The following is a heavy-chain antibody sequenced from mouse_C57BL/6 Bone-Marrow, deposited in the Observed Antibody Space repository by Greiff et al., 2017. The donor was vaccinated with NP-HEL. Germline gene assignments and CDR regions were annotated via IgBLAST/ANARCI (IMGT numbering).Heavy chain of an antibody. V-gene: IGHV14-4*01. CDR1: GFNIKDDY. J-gene: IGHJ2*01. D-gene: IGHD4-1*01. CDR2: IDPENGDT. Sequence: VQLQQSGAELVRPGASVKLSCTASGFNIKDDYMHWVKQRPEQGLEWIGWIDPENGDTESASKFQGKATITADTSSNTAYLQLSSLTSEDTAVYYCTTLGDFDYWGQGITLTVSS. CDR3: TTLGDFDY.